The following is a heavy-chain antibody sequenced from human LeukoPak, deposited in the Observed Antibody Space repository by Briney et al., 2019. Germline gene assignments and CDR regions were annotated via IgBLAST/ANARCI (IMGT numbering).Heavy chain of an antibody. Sequence: PSETLSLTCAVYGGSFSGYYWSRIRQPPGKGLEWIGEINHSGSTNYNPSLKSRVTISVDTSKNQFSLKLSSVTAADTAVYYCARIGGGTQKGYCSGGSCYPPPFDYWGQGTLVTVSS. CDR1: GGSFSGYY. CDR3: ARIGGGTQKGYCSGGSCYPPPFDY. V-gene: IGHV4-34*01. J-gene: IGHJ4*02. D-gene: IGHD2-15*01. CDR2: INHSGST.